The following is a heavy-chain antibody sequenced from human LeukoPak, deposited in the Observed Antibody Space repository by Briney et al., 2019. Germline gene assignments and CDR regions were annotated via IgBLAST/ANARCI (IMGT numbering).Heavy chain of an antibody. V-gene: IGHV1-18*01. D-gene: IGHD3-10*01. CDR1: GYTFTIYG. CDR3: ARDQDDYGSGSYPNYYYYYGMDV. J-gene: IGHJ6*02. CDR2: ISAYNGNT. Sequence: ASVKVSCKASGYTFTIYGISWVRQAPGQGLEWMGWISAYNGNTNYAQKLQGRVTMTTDTSTSTAYMELRSLRSDDTAVYYCARDQDDYGSGSYPNYYYYYGMDVWGQGTTVTVSS.